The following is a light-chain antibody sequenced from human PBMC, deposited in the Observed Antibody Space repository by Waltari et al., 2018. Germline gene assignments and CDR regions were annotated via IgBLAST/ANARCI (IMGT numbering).Light chain of an antibody. Sequence: QSALTQPASVSGSPGQSITISCTGTSSDVGGYNYGSWYQQHPGKAPKLMIYDVSNRPSGVSNRFSGSKSGNTASLTISGLQAEDEADYYCSSYTSSSYVVFGGGTKLTVL. J-gene: IGLJ2*01. CDR3: SSYTSSSYVV. CDR1: SSDVGGYNY. CDR2: DVS. V-gene: IGLV2-14*03.